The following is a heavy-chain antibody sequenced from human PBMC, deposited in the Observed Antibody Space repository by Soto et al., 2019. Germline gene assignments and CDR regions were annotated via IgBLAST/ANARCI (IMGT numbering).Heavy chain of an antibody. CDR3: ARGGADIVVVPAAIPPPRGMDV. CDR1: GGAFSSYA. Sequence: ASVKVSCKASGGAFSSYAISWVRQAPGQGLEWMGGIIPIFGTANYAQKFQGRVTITADKSTSTAYMELSSLRSEDTAVYYCARGGADIVVVPAAIPPPRGMDVWGQGTTVTVSS. V-gene: IGHV1-69*06. D-gene: IGHD2-2*01. J-gene: IGHJ6*02. CDR2: IIPIFGTA.